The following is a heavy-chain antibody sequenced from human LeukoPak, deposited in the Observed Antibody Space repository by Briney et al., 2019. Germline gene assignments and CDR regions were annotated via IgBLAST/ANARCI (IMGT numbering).Heavy chain of an antibody. CDR1: GGTFSSYA. CDR2: IIPIFGTA. V-gene: IGHV1-69*05. Sequence: AASMKVSCKASGGTFSSYAISWVRQAPGQGLEWMGGIIPIFGTANYAQKFQGRVTITTDESTSTAYMELSSLRSEDTAVYYCAREERYSRNINWFDPWGQGTLVTVSS. J-gene: IGHJ5*02. CDR3: AREERYSRNINWFDP. D-gene: IGHD6-13*01.